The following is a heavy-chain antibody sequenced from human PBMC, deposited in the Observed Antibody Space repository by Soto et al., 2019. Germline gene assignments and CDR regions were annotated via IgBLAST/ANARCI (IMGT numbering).Heavy chain of an antibody. V-gene: IGHV3-23*01. J-gene: IGHJ4*02. Sequence: GGSLRLSCAASGFTFSSYGMHWVRQAPGKGLEWVSVISGSGVSTYYADSVKGRFTISRDNSKNTLYLQMNSLRAEDTAVYYCAKSPGMYYYDSSGYYHYDYWGQGTLVTVSS. CDR1: GFTFSSYG. CDR2: ISGSGVST. D-gene: IGHD3-22*01. CDR3: AKSPGMYYYDSSGYYHYDY.